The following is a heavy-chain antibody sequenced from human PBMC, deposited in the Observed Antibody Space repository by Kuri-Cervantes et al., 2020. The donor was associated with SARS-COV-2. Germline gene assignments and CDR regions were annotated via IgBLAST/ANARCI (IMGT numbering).Heavy chain of an antibody. CDR1: GGSISSGDYY. CDR3: ARVRGSYNYFDY. V-gene: IGHV4-30-4*02. Sequence: SETLSLTCTVSGGSISSGDYYWSWIRQPPGKGLEWIGYIYYSGSTYYNPSLKSRVTISVDTSKNQFSLKLSSVTAADTAVYYCARVRGSYNYFDYWGQGILVTVSS. J-gene: IGHJ4*02. CDR2: IYYSGST. D-gene: IGHD1-26*01.